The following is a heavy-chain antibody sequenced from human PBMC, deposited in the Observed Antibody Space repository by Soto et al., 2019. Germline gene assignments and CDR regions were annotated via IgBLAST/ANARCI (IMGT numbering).Heavy chain of an antibody. CDR3: AKDRSIGSSGWSYYYYGMDV. Sequence: PGGSLRLSCAASGFTFSSYAMSWVRQAPGKGLEWVSAISGSGGSTYYADSVKGRFTISRDNSKNTLYLQMNSLRAEDTAVYYYAKDRSIGSSGWSYYYYGMDVWGQGTTVTGSS. CDR2: ISGSGGST. D-gene: IGHD6-19*01. J-gene: IGHJ6*02. CDR1: GFTFSSYA. V-gene: IGHV3-23*01.